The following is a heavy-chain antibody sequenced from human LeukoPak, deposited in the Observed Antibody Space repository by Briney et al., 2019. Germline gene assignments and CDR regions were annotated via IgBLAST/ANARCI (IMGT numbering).Heavy chain of an antibody. V-gene: IGHV1-46*01. CDR2: INPSGGST. J-gene: IGHJ4*02. CDR3: ARDLHTTGYSSSWHLGDY. D-gene: IGHD6-13*01. Sequence: ASVKVSCTASGYTFTSYYMHWVRQAPGQGLEWMGIINPSGGSTSYAQKFQGRVTTTRDTSTSTVYMELSSLRSEDTAVYYCARDLHTTGYSSSWHLGDYWGQGTLVTVSS. CDR1: GYTFTSYY.